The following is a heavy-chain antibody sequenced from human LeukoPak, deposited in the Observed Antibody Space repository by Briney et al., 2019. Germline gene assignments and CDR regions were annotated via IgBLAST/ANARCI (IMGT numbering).Heavy chain of an antibody. J-gene: IGHJ4*02. V-gene: IGHV3-53*01. CDR2: IYSGGST. CDR3: ATEGGTVTSPLDY. D-gene: IGHD4-17*01. Sequence: GGSLRLSCAASGFTVSSNYMSWVRQAPGKGLEWVSVIYSGGSTYYADSVKGRFTISRDNSKNTLYLQMNSLRAEDTAVYYCATEGGTVTSPLDYWGQGTLVTVSS. CDR1: GFTVSSNY.